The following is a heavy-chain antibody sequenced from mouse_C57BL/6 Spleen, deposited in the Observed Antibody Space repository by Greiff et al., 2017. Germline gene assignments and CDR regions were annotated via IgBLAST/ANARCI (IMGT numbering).Heavy chain of an antibody. CDR2: ISDGGSYT. J-gene: IGHJ1*03. Sequence: EVMLVESGGGLVKPGGSLKLSCAASGFTFSSYAMSWVRQTPEKRLEWVATISDGGSYTYYPDNVKGRFTISRDNAKNNLYLQMSHLKSEDTAMYYCAREDVNYWYFDVWGTGTTVTVSS. V-gene: IGHV5-4*01. CDR1: GFTFSSYA. CDR3: AREDVNYWYFDV.